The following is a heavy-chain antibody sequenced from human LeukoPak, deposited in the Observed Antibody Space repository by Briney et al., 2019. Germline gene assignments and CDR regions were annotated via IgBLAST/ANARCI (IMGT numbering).Heavy chain of an antibody. CDR2: MYHGGST. Sequence: SETLSLTCAVSGYSISSGYYWGWIRQPPGKGLEWIGSMYHGGSTYYNPSLKSRVTLSVDTSKNQISLKLSSVTAADTAVYYCARDSFGYDSSGYSPFDYWGQGALVTVSS. CDR3: ARDSFGYDSSGYSPFDY. V-gene: IGHV4-38-2*02. D-gene: IGHD3-22*01. CDR1: GYSISSGYY. J-gene: IGHJ4*02.